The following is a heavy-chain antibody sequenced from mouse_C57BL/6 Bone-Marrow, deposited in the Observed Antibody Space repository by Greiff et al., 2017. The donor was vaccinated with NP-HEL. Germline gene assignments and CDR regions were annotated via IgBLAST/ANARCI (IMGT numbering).Heavy chain of an antibody. V-gene: IGHV1-69*01. CDR3: ARGPY. J-gene: IGHJ3*01. CDR1: GYTFTSYW. CDR2: IDPSDSYT. Sequence: VQLQQPGAELVMPGASVKLSCKASGYTFTSYWMHWVKQRPGQGLEWIGAIDPSDSYTNYNQKFKGKSTLTVDKSSSTAYMQLSSLTSEDSAVYYCARGPYWGQGTLVTVSA.